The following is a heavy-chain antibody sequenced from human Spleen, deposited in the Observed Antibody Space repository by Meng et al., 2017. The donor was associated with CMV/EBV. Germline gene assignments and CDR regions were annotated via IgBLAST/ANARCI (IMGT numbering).Heavy chain of an antibody. CDR3: ASAPYSSSWFFYN. V-gene: IGHV3-21*01. Sequence: GESLKISCAVSGFNFSIYAMNWVRQAPGKGLEWVSSISSSSSYIYYADSVKGRFTISRDNAKNSLYLQMNSLRAEDTAVYYCASAPYSSSWFFYNWGQGTLVTVSS. J-gene: IGHJ4*02. CDR1: GFNFSIYA. D-gene: IGHD6-13*01. CDR2: ISSSSSYI.